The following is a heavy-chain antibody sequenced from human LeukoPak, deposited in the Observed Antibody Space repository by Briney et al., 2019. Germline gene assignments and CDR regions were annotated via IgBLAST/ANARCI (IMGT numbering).Heavy chain of an antibody. CDR1: GYTLTELS. CDR2: FDPEDGET. D-gene: IGHD3-10*01. V-gene: IGHV1-24*01. J-gene: IGHJ4*02. CDR3: ATAAVRGIIFDY. Sequence: ASVKVSCKVSGYTLTELSMHWVRQAPGKGLEWMGGFDPEDGETIYAQKFQGRVTMTEDTSTDTAYMELSSLRSEDTAVYYCATAAVRGIIFDYWGQGTLVTVSS.